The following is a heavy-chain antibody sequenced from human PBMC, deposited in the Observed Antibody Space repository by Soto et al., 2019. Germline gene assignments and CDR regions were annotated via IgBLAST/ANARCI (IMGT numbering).Heavy chain of an antibody. J-gene: IGHJ4*02. CDR2: ISGSTSGT. V-gene: IGHV3-23*01. D-gene: IGHD3-16*02. Sequence: EVQLLESGGGLVQPGGSLRLSCAASGFAFSSYAMSWVRQAPGKGLEWVSSISGSTSGTYYADAVKGRFTISRDNSNNTLYLQMNSLSAEDTAVYYCAQDRGFIDPFDYWGQGALVTVSS. CDR1: GFAFSSYA. CDR3: AQDRGFIDPFDY.